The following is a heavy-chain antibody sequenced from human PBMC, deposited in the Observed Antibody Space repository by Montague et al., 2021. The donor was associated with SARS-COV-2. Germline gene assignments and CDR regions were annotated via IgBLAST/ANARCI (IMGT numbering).Heavy chain of an antibody. CDR1: EDSVSTNSGT. J-gene: IGHJ4*02. CDR2: TYYRSEWYS. V-gene: IGHV6-1*01. CDR3: ARAERGSCSDGNCYQYFFNY. Sequence: CAISEDSVSTNSGTWNWVRLSPSRGLEWLGRTYYRSEWYSDYSVSVKSRISTNPDTSKNQFSLQLNSVTPEDTAVYYCARAERGSCSDGNCYQYFFNYWGQGTLVTVSS. D-gene: IGHD2-15*01.